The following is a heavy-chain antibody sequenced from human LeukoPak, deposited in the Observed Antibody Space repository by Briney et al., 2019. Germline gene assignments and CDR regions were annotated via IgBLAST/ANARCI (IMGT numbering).Heavy chain of an antibody. CDR2: ISYDGSSK. CDR1: GFTFSTYA. CDR3: AKGVLPTGFDY. V-gene: IGHV3-30*04. J-gene: IGHJ4*02. Sequence: LSGGSLRLSCAASGFTFSTYAMHWVRQAPGKGLEWVAVISYDGSSKYYADSVKGRFTISRDNSKNTLYLQMNSLRAEDTAIYYCAKGVLPTGFDYWGQGTLVTVSS. D-gene: IGHD3-10*01.